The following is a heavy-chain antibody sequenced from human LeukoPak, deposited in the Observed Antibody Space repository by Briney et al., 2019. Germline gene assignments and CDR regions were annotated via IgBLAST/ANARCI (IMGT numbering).Heavy chain of an antibody. J-gene: IGHJ4*02. CDR1: GFTFSSYA. CDR2: ISGSGGST. Sequence: PGGSLRLSCAASGFTFSSYAMSWVRQAPGKGLEWVSAISGSGGSTYYADSVKGRFTISRGNSKNTLYLQMNSLRAEDTAVYYCAKGYYYDSSGYYPWGPFDYWGQGTLVTVSS. CDR3: AKGYYYDSSGYYPWGPFDY. D-gene: IGHD3-22*01. V-gene: IGHV3-23*01.